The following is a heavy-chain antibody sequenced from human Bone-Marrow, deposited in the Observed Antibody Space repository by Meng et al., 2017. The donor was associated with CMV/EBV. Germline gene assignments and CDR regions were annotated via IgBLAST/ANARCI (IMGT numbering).Heavy chain of an antibody. Sequence: ASVKVSCKASGYTFTGYYMYWVRQAPGQGLEWMGWINPNSGGTNYAQKFQGRVTMTRDTSISTAYMELSSLRSDDTAAYYCARRIGGSFHYGMDVWGQGTTVTVSS. CDR2: INPNSGGT. V-gene: IGHV1-2*02. CDR1: GYTFTGYY. CDR3: ARRIGGSFHYGMDV. D-gene: IGHD1-26*01. J-gene: IGHJ6*02.